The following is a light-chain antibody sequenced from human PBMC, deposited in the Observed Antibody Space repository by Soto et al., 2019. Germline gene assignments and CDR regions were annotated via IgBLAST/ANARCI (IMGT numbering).Light chain of an antibody. V-gene: IGKV3-20*01. CDR3: QQYSRAPPT. CDR2: DAS. Sequence: EIVLTQSPGTLSLSPGERATLSCRARQSVNSNYLAWYQQKPGQAPRLLIYDASSRATGIPDRFSGSGSGTDFTLTISRLEPEDFADYYCQQYSRAPPTFGQGTKVEI. CDR1: QSVNSNY. J-gene: IGKJ1*01.